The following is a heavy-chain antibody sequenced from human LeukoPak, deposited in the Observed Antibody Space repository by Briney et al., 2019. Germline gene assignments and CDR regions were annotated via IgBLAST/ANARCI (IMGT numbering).Heavy chain of an antibody. D-gene: IGHD2-2*02. CDR3: AKGGCSSITCYTNC. J-gene: IGHJ4*02. CDR1: GFTFADYG. V-gene: IGHV3-9*03. Sequence: GRSLRLSCAASGFTFADYGMHWVRQAPGKGLEWVSSISWNSGNIAYADPVKGRFTISRDNARNSLYLQMNSLRAEDMALYYCAKGGCSSITCYTNCWGQGTLVTVSS. CDR2: ISWNSGNI.